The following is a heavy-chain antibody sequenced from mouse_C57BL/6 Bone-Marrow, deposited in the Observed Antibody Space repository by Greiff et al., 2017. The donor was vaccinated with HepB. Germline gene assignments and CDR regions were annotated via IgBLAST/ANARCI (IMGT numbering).Heavy chain of an antibody. CDR3: AREDGSYVPFYWYFDV. Sequence: EVQLQQSGPVLVKPGASVKMSCKASGYTFTDYYMNWVKQSHGKSLEWIGVINPYHGGTSYNQNFKGKATLTVDKSSSTAYMELNSLTSEDSAVYYCAREDGSYVPFYWYFDVWGTGTTVTVSS. CDR1: GYTFTDYY. D-gene: IGHD1-1*02. J-gene: IGHJ1*03. V-gene: IGHV1-19*01. CDR2: INPYHGGT.